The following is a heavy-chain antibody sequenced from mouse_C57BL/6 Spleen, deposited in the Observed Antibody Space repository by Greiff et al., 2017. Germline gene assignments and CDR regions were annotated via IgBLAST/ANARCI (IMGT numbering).Heavy chain of an antibody. Sequence: EVQLQQSGPELVKPGASVKISCKASGYTFTDYYMNWVKQSHGKSLEWIGDINPNNGGTSYNQKFKGKATLTVDKSSSTAYMELRSLTSEDSAVYYCARILRDWGQGTSGTVSS. CDR3: ARILRD. CDR1: GYTFTDYY. CDR2: INPNNGGT. V-gene: IGHV1-26*01. J-gene: IGHJ4*01.